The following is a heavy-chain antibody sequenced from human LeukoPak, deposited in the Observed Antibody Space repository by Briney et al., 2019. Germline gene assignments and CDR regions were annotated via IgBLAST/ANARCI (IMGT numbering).Heavy chain of an antibody. Sequence: ASVKVSCKASGYTFTGYYMHWARQAPGQGLEWMGRISAYNGNTNYAQKLQGRVTMTTGTSTSTAYMELRSLRSDDTAVYYCARDLSGIAVAGTLDYWGQGTLVTVSS. CDR1: GYTFTGYY. V-gene: IGHV1-18*04. CDR2: ISAYNGNT. D-gene: IGHD6-19*01. CDR3: ARDLSGIAVAGTLDY. J-gene: IGHJ4*02.